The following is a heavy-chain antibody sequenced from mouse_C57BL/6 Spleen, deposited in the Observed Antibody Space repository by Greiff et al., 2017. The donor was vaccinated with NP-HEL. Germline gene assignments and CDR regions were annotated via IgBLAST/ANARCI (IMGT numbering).Heavy chain of an antibody. J-gene: IGHJ2*01. CDR2: ILPGSGST. CDR1: GYTFTGYW. V-gene: IGHV1-9*01. CDR3: ARRWDYFDY. D-gene: IGHD2-3*01. Sequence: VQRVESGAELMKPGASVKLSCTATGYTFTGYWIEWVKQRPGHGLEWIGEILPGSGSTNYNEKFKGKATFTADPSSNTAYMQLSSLTTEDSAIDYCARRWDYFDYWGQGTTLTVSS.